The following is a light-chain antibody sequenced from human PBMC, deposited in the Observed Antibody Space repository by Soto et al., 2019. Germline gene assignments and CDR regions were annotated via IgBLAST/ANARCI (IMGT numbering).Light chain of an antibody. J-gene: IGLJ1*01. V-gene: IGLV1-47*01. Sequence: QSVLTQPPSASGTPGQRVTISCSGGTSNIGSNSVYWYQQLPGTAPKLLISRNNQRPSGVPDRFSGSKSGTSASLAISGLRSEDEADYYCAAWDDSLSGRVFGTGTKLTVL. CDR1: TSNIGSNS. CDR3: AAWDDSLSGRV. CDR2: RNN.